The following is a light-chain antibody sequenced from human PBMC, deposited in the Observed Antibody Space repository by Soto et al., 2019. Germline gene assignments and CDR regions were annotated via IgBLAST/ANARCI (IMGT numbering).Light chain of an antibody. CDR2: VAP. CDR3: QQTYRAPPA. V-gene: IGKV1-39*01. J-gene: IGKJ1*01. CDR1: QTVSSY. Sequence: DIQMTQSPYSLSASVGARVIITCRARQTVSSYLHWYQQRPGKAPKVLMSVAPSLPPGVPSRFRASGSGTDFTLPITTLQPQDFPPYYCQQTYRAPPAFGQGTKREMK.